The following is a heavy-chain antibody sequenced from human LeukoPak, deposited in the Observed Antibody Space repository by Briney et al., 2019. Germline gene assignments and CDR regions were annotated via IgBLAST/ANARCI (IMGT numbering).Heavy chain of an antibody. J-gene: IGHJ3*02. CDR1: GFTFSSYW. V-gene: IGHV3-74*01. CDR2: INSDGSRT. CDR3: ARDDIIIDAFDI. D-gene: IGHD2/OR15-2a*01. Sequence: PGGSLRLSCAASGFTFSSYWMHWVRQAPGKGLVWVSRINSDGSRTSYADSVKGRFTISRDNAKNTLYLQMNSLRAEYSAVYYCARDDIIIDAFDIWGQGTMVTVSS.